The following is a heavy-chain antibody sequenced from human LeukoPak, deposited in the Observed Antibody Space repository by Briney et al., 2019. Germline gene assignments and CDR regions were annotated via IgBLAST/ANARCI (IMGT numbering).Heavy chain of an antibody. V-gene: IGHV4-31*03. D-gene: IGHD1-26*01. CDR2: IYYSGST. J-gene: IGHJ3*02. CDR1: GGSISSGGYY. Sequence: PSETLSLTCTVSGGSISSGGYYWSWIRQHPGKGLEWIGYIYYSGSTYYNPSLKSRVTISVDTSKNQFSLKLSSVTAADTAVYYCARGGRGRKWELLSSYAFDIWGQGTMVTVSS. CDR3: ARGGRGRKWELLSSYAFDI.